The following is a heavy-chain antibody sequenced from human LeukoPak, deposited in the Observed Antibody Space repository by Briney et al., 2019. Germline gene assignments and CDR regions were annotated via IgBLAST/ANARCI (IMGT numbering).Heavy chain of an antibody. J-gene: IGHJ3*02. CDR2: IYGGGST. Sequence: GGSLRLSCAASGFTVSSNYMSGVRQAPGKGLEGVSVIYGGGSTYHADSVKGRFTISRDNSKIMVYLQINSLRAEDTAVYYCARDGTPMVHDAFDIWGQGTMVIVSS. CDR1: GFTVSSNY. D-gene: IGHD3-10*01. CDR3: ARDGTPMVHDAFDI. V-gene: IGHV3-53*01.